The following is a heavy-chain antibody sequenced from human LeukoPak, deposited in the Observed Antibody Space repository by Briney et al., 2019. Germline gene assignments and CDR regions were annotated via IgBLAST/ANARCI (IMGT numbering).Heavy chain of an antibody. J-gene: IGHJ5*02. CDR3: ARAEYYDHAFDP. CDR2: INPKSGGT. V-gene: IGHV1-2*02. Sequence: GASVKVSCKASGYTFSGHYMHWVRQAPGQGLEWMGWINPKSGGTNYVQKFQGRVTMTRDTSISTAYMELSRLRSDDTAIYYCARAEYYDHAFDPWGQGTLVTVSS. D-gene: IGHD3-3*01. CDR1: GYTFSGHY.